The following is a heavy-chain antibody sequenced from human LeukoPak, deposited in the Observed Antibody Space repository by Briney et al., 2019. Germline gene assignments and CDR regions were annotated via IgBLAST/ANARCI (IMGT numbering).Heavy chain of an antibody. CDR1: GFTFSSYW. D-gene: IGHD6-19*01. CDR3: ARYLSRSGWSFYYYYYMDV. V-gene: IGHV3-7*01. J-gene: IGHJ6*03. Sequence: GGSLRLSCAASGFTFSSYWMSWVRQAPGKGLEWVANIKQDGSEKYYVDSVKGRFTISRDNAKNSLYLQMNSLRAEDTAVYYCARYLSRSGWSFYYYYYMDVWGKGTTVTVSS. CDR2: IKQDGSEK.